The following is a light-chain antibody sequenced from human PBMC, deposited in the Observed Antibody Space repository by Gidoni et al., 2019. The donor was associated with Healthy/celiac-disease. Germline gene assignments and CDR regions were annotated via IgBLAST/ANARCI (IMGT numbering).Light chain of an antibody. CDR2: GAA. Sequence: IVMPHSPATLSVSPGERPTLSCRSSQSVSSSLAWYQQKPGQAPRHLIYGAATRATGIPARFSGSGSGTEFTLTISSLQSEDFAVYYCQQYNNWLTFGGGTKVEIK. J-gene: IGKJ4*01. CDR3: QQYNNWLT. CDR1: QSVSSS. V-gene: IGKV3-15*01.